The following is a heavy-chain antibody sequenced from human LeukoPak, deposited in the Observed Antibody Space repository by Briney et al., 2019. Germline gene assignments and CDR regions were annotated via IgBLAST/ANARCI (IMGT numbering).Heavy chain of an antibody. V-gene: IGHV3-11*04. D-gene: IGHD3-9*01. CDR2: IRSSGSTM. J-gene: IGHJ4*02. CDR3: ARAMSDDILTVDY. CDR1: GFTFSDYY. Sequence: GGSLRLSCAASGFTFSDYYMSWIRQAPGKGLEWVSYIRSSGSTMFYADSVKGRFTISRDNAKNSLYLQMNSLRAEDTAVYYCARAMSDDILTVDYWGQGTLVTVSS.